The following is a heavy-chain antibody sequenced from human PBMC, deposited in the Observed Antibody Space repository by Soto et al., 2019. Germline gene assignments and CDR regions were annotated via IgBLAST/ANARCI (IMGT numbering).Heavy chain of an antibody. V-gene: IGHV3-21*01. CDR1: GFDFSTYT. CDR2: ISSNSDYI. J-gene: IGHJ4*02. D-gene: IGHD3-22*01. Sequence: PGGSLRLSCTASGFDFSTYTMNWVRQAPGKGLEWISTISSNSDYIFYADSVKGRFTISRDNAKNSVFLQMNSLRAEDTAVYYCARAYYYDRSGNFYLDYWGQGTLVTVSS. CDR3: ARAYYYDRSGNFYLDY.